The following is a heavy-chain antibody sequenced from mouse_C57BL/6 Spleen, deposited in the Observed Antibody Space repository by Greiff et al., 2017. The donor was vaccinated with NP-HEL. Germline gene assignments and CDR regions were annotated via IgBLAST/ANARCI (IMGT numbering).Heavy chain of an antibody. V-gene: IGHV5-16*01. D-gene: IGHD1-1*01. CDR1: GFTFSDYY. CDR3: ARERVYYFGFDV. CDR2: INYDGSST. J-gene: IGHJ1*03. Sequence: DVMLVESEGGLVQPGSSMKLSCTASGFTFSDYYMAWVRQVPEKGLEWVANINYDGSSTYYLDSLKGRFIISRDNAKNILYLQMSSLKSEDTATYYCARERVYYFGFDVWGTGTTVTVSS.